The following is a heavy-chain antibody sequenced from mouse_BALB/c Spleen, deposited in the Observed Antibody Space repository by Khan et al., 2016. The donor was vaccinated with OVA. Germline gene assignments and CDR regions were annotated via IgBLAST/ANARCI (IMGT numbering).Heavy chain of an antibody. Sequence: VQLQQSGAELVKPGASVKLSCTASGFNIKDTYMHWVKQRPEQGLEWIGRIDPANGNTKYDPKFQGKATITADTSSNTAYLQLSSLTSEDTAVEYCAREGTYFWYFDVWGAGTTVTVSS. CDR2: IDPANGNT. CDR1: GFNIKDTY. J-gene: IGHJ1*01. D-gene: IGHD2-10*01. V-gene: IGHV14-3*02. CDR3: AREGTYFWYFDV.